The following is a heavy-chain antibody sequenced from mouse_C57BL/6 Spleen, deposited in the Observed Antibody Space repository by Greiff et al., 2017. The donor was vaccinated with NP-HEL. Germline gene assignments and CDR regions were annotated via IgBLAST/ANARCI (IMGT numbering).Heavy chain of an antibody. CDR2: IYPGDGDT. Sequence: VQRVESGPELVKPGASVKISCKASGYAFSSSWMNWVKQRPGKGLEWIGRIYPGDGDTNYNGKFKGKATLTADKSSSTAYMQLSSLTSEDSAVYFCAPITTVVANGYWGQGTTLTVSS. CDR1: GYAFSSSW. J-gene: IGHJ2*01. CDR3: APITTVVANGY. V-gene: IGHV1-82*01. D-gene: IGHD1-1*01.